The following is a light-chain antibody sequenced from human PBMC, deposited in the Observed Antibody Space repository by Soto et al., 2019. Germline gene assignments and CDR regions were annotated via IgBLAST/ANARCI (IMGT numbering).Light chain of an antibody. CDR2: AAS. J-gene: IGKJ4*01. Sequence: DIQMTQSPSSVSAFVGDRVTITCRASQNINTWLAWYQQKPGEAPKLLIYAASRLQSGVPSRFSGSGSGTDFSLTISCLQSEDFATYYCQQYYSYPLTFGGGTKVDIK. CDR3: QQYYSYPLT. CDR1: QNINTW. V-gene: IGKV1-12*01.